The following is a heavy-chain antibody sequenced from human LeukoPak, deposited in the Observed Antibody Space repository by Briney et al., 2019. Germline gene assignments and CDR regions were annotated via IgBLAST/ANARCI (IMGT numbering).Heavy chain of an antibody. D-gene: IGHD2-2*01. J-gene: IGHJ5*02. CDR2: TYYSGST. V-gene: IGHV4-59*08. CDR1: GGSISSYY. CDR3: ARRLVVVPAAQGGFDP. Sequence: PSETLSLTCTVSGGSISSYYWSWIPQPPGKGLEWIGYTYYSGSTNYNPSLKSRVTISVDTSKNQFSLKLSSVTAADTAVYYCARRLVVVPAAQGGFDPWGQGTLVTVSS.